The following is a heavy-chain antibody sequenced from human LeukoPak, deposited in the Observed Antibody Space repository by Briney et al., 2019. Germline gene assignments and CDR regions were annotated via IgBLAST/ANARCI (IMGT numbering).Heavy chain of an antibody. J-gene: IGHJ4*02. CDR3: ARLAYVDIVATNYFDY. Sequence: SETLSLTCTVSGGSISSYNWSWIRQRPGKGLEWIGYIYYSGSTNYNPSLKSRVTISVDTSKNQFSLKLSSVTAADTAVYYCARLAYVDIVATNYFDYWGQGTLVTASS. CDR1: GGSISSYN. V-gene: IGHV4-59*08. CDR2: IYYSGST. D-gene: IGHD5-12*01.